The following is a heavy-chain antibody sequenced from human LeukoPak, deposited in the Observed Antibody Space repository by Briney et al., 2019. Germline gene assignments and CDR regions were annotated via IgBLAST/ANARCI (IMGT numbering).Heavy chain of an antibody. J-gene: IGHJ6*03. CDR1: GYTFSSYD. V-gene: IGHV1-8*01. CDR3: AREVPDSGWAAYHYYYIDV. Sequence: ASVKVSCKASGYTFSSYDINWVRQATGQGLEWMGWMNPNSGNTGYAQKFQGRVTMTRNTSISTAYMELSGLRSEDTAVYYCAREVPDSGWAAYHYYYIDVWGKGTTVTISS. D-gene: IGHD6-19*01. CDR2: MNPNSGNT.